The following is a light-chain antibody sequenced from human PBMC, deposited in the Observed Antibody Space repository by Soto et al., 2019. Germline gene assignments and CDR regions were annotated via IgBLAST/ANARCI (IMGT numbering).Light chain of an antibody. J-gene: IGLJ1*01. Sequence: QSALTQPASVSGSPGQSTTISCTGTSSYVGAYNYVSWFQQYPGKAPKLMIYDVSNRPSGVSNRFSGSKSGNTASLTISGLQAEDEADYYCCSYTSSSTYVFGTGTKVTVL. V-gene: IGLV2-14*01. CDR2: DVS. CDR3: CSYTSSSTYV. CDR1: SSYVGAYNY.